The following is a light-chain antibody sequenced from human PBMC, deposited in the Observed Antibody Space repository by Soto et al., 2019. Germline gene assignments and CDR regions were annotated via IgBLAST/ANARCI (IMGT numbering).Light chain of an antibody. CDR1: SIDIAPYNY. V-gene: IGLV2-14*01. J-gene: IGLJ1*01. Sequence: QSALTQPPSVSGSPGQSLTISSTGTSIDIAPYNYVSWYQQHPGKAPKLIIYEVSYRPSGISNRFSGSKSGNTASLTISGLQAEDEADYYCSSYTSSTNYVFGTGTKVTVL. CDR2: EVS. CDR3: SSYTSSTNYV.